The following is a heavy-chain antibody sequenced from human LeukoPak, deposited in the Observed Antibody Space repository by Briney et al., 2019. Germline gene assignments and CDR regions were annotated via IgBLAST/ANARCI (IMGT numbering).Heavy chain of an antibody. D-gene: IGHD3-3*01. CDR1: GFTFSSYA. Sequence: GGSLRLSCSASGFTFSSYAMSWVRQAPGKGLEWVSAISGSGGSTYYADSVKGRFTISRDNSKNTLYLQMNSLRAEDTAVYYCAKYAAVGYDFWSGYDYWGQGTLVTVSS. V-gene: IGHV3-23*01. CDR2: ISGSGGST. J-gene: IGHJ4*02. CDR3: AKYAAVGYDFWSGYDY.